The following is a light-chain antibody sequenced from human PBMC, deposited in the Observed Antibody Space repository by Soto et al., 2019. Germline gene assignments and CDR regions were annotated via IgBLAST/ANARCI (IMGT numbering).Light chain of an antibody. CDR1: QNVIYY. J-gene: IGKJ2*01. CDR3: QQRSSWPGT. Sequence: EIVLTQSPVTLSLSPGERATLSCRASQNVIYYLAWYQQTPGRAPGLLIYDTSHRATGIPARFNGTGSGTDFTLTISSLEPEDFAVYYCQQRSSWPGTFGQGTKLEI. CDR2: DTS. V-gene: IGKV3-11*01.